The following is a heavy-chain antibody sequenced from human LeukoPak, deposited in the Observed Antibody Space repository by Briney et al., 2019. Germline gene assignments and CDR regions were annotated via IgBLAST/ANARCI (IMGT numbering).Heavy chain of an antibody. D-gene: IGHD2-15*01. CDR1: GYTFTSNG. J-gene: IGHJ4*02. CDR3: ARDLPVVVAATRYFYY. V-gene: IGHV1-18*01. Sequence: ASVKVSCKASGYTFTSNGISCVRQAPGQGLEWMGGISAYNGNTNYAQKLQGRVTMTTDTSTSTAYMELRSLRSDDTAVYYCARDLPVVVAATRYFYYWGQGTLVTVSS. CDR2: ISAYNGNT.